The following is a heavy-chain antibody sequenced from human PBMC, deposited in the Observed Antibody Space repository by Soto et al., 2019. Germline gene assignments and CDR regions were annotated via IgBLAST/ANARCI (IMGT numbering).Heavy chain of an antibody. V-gene: IGHV4-34*01. CDR3: AGTGPTYAFDI. CDR2: INRGGST. D-gene: IGHD7-27*01. CDR1: GDSFSGYY. J-gene: IGHJ3*02. Sequence: QVQLQQWGAELLKPSETLSLTCAVYGDSFSGYYWSWIRQPPGKGLEWIGEINRGGSTTYNPSLTSRVTISVQKSKKQISLKMTSVTAADTAVYYCAGTGPTYAFDIWGQGTMVAVSS.